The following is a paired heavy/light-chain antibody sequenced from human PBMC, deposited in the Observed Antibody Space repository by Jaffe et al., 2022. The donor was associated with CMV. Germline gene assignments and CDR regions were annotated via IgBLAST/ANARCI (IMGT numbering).Light chain of an antibody. CDR2: AAS. V-gene: IGKV1-16*01. CDR3: QQYNSYPLT. J-gene: IGKJ4*01. Sequence: DIQMTQSPSSLSASIGDRVTITCRASQGISNYLAWFQQKPGEAPKSLIYAASSLQSGVPSRFSGSGSGTDFTLTISSLQPEDVATYYCQQYNSYPLTFGGGTKVEIK. CDR1: QGISNY.
Heavy chain of an antibody. V-gene: IGHV3-23*01. J-gene: IGHJ6*02. CDR1: GFTFSSYA. CDR3: AKSQRGMDV. Sequence: EVQLLESGGGLVQPGGSLRLSCAASGFTFSSYAMSWVRQAPGKGLEWVSTITSAGVIVYADSVKGRFTISRDNSKNTVHLQMNSLRDEDTAVYYCAKSQRGMDVWGQGTTVIVSS. CDR2: ITSAGVI.